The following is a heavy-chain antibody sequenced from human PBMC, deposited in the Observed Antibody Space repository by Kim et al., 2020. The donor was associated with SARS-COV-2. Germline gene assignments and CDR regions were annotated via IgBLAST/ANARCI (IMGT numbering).Heavy chain of an antibody. CDR2: IIPIFGTA. V-gene: IGHV1-69*13. CDR1: GGTFSSYA. Sequence: SVKVSCKASGGTFSSYAISWVRQAPGQGLEWMGGIIPIFGTANYAQKFQGRVTITADESTSTAYMELSSLRSEDTAVYYCAREGGYDILTGLNWYFDLWGRGTLVTVSS. J-gene: IGHJ2*01. CDR3: AREGGYDILTGLNWYFDL. D-gene: IGHD3-9*01.